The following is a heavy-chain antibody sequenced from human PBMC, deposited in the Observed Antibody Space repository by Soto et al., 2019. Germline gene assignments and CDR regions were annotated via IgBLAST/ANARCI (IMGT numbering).Heavy chain of an antibody. Sequence: SVKVSFKASGGTFSSYTISWVRQAPGQGLEWMGRIIPILGIANYAQKFQGRVTITADKSTSTAYMELSSLRSEDTAVYYCATTNSSSWGVNWFDPWGQGTLVTVSS. CDR2: IIPILGIA. CDR1: GGTFSSYT. CDR3: ATTNSSSWGVNWFDP. D-gene: IGHD6-13*01. V-gene: IGHV1-69*02. J-gene: IGHJ5*02.